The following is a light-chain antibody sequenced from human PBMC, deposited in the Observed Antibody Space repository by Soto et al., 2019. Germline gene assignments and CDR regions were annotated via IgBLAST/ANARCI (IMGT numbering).Light chain of an antibody. J-gene: IGKJ1*01. Sequence: EIELTQSPGTLSLSPGERATRACRSSQSVSSSYLAWYQQKPGQAPRLLIYDASSRATGIPDRFSGSGSGTDFTLTISRLEPEDFAVYYCQQYGSLPTFGQGTKVEIK. CDR2: DAS. CDR1: QSVSSSY. V-gene: IGKV3-20*01. CDR3: QQYGSLPT.